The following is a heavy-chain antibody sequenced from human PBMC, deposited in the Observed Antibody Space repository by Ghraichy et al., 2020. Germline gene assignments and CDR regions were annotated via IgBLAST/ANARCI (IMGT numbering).Heavy chain of an antibody. CDR2: INHSGST. CDR1: GGSFSGYY. V-gene: IGHV4-34*01. J-gene: IGHJ4*02. CDR3: AREVRLERPYVDY. D-gene: IGHD1-1*01. Sequence: SETLSLTCAVYGGSFSGYYWSWIRQPPGKGLEWIGEINHSGSTNYNPSLKSRVTISVDTSKNQFSLKLSSVTAADTAVYYCAREVRLERPYVDYWGQGTLVTVSS.